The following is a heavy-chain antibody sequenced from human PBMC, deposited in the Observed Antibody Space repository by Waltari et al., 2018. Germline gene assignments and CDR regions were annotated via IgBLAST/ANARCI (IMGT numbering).Heavy chain of an antibody. J-gene: IGHJ6*02. CDR1: GFTFSGSA. V-gene: IGHV3-73*02. Sequence: EVQLVESGGGLVQPGGSLKLSCAASGFTFSGSAMHWVRQASGKGLEGGGRIRSKVNSYATTYAASVKGRFTISRDDAKNTAYLQMNSLKREDTAVYYCTSAYSYAYDPYGMDVWGRGTTVTVS. CDR2: IRSKVNSYAT. CDR3: TSAYSYAYDPYGMDV. D-gene: IGHD5-18*01.